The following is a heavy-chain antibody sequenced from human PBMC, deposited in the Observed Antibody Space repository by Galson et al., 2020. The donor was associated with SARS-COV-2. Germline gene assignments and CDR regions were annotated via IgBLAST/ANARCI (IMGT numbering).Heavy chain of an antibody. CDR1: GGSISSVSYY. D-gene: IGHD3-10*01. CDR3: ARHVLGVDREITILPPSYFDY. V-gene: IGHV4-39*01. Sequence: SETLSLTCTVSGGSISSVSYYWGWIRQPPGKGLEWIGTIYYSGATYYNPSLRSRVTTSVDMSKNQFSLKLTSVTAADTAVYYCARHVLGVDREITILPPSYFDYWGQGTLVTVSS. J-gene: IGHJ4*02. CDR2: IYYSGAT.